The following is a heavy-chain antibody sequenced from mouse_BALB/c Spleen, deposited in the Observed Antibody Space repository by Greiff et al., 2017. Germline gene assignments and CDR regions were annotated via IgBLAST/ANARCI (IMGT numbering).Heavy chain of an antibody. CDR3: ARGNHYAMDY. J-gene: IGHJ4*01. CDR2: ITPGSGTT. D-gene: IGHD2-1*01. CDR1: GYTFTSYW. V-gene: IGHV1S41*01. Sequence: DLVKPGASVKLSCKASGYTFTSYWMNWIKQRPGQGLEWIGRITPGSGTTYYNEMFKGKATLTVDTSSSTAYIQLSSLASEDSAVYFCARGNHYAMDYWGQGTSVTVSA.